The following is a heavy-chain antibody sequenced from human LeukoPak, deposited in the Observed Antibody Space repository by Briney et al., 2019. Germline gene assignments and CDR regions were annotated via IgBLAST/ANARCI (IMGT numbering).Heavy chain of an antibody. Sequence: ASVKVSCKASGYTFTSYGISWVRQAPGQGLEWMGWISAYNGNTNYAQKLQGRVTMTTDTSTSTAYMELRSLRSDDTAVYYCARQHVTIFGMIITGSDYCGQGTLVTVSS. CDR3: ARQHVTIFGMIITGSDY. J-gene: IGHJ4*02. D-gene: IGHD3-3*01. CDR1: GYTFTSYG. CDR2: ISAYNGNT. V-gene: IGHV1-18*01.